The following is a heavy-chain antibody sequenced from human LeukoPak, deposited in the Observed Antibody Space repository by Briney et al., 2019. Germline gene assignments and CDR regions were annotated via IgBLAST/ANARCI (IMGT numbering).Heavy chain of an antibody. D-gene: IGHD3-22*01. CDR3: AKDGATYYYDSSGYYYY. J-gene: IGHJ4*02. CDR2: IRYDGSNK. V-gene: IGHV3-30*02. CDR1: GFTFSSYG. Sequence: PGGSLRLSYAASGFTFSSYGMHWVRQAPGKGLEWVAFIRYDGSNKYYADSVKGRFTISRDNSKNTLYLQMNSLRAEDTAVYYCAKDGATYYYDSSGYYYYWGQGTLVTVSS.